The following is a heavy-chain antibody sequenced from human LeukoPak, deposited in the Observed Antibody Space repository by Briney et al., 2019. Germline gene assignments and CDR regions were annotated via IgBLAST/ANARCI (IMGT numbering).Heavy chain of an antibody. V-gene: IGHV1-2*04. CDR1: GYIFTAYY. Sequence: ASVKVSCKAYGYIFTAYYIHWVRQAPGQGLEWMGWINPNSGATNYVQKFHDWVTMTRDTSISTAYMELSRLRSDDTAVYYCARSSGNCASTSCYDYWGQGTLVTVSS. CDR2: INPNSGAT. D-gene: IGHD2-2*01. CDR3: ARSSGNCASTSCYDY. J-gene: IGHJ4*02.